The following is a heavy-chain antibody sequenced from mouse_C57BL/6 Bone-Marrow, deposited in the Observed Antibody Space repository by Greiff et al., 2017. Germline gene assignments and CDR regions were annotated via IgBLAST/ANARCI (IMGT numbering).Heavy chain of an antibody. CDR2: MHPNGGSP. V-gene: IGHV1-64*01. Sequence: QVQLQQPGAELVKPGASVKLSCKASGYTFTNYWMHWVKQRPGQGLEWIGMMHPNGGSPDYNEKFKSAATLSVDKSSRTAYMELSSLTSEDSAVYYCARSYAYDDYTMDYWGQGTSVTVSS. D-gene: IGHD2-2*01. CDR1: GYTFTNYW. CDR3: ARSYAYDDYTMDY. J-gene: IGHJ4*01.